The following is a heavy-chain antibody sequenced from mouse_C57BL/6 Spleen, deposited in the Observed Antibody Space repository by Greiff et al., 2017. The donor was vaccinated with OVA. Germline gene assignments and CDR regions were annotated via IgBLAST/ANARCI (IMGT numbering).Heavy chain of an antibody. Sequence: VKLVESGAELVKPGASVKISCKASGYAFSSYWMNWVKQRPGKGLEWIGQIYPGDGDTNYNGKFKGKATLTADKSSSTAYMQLSSLTSEDSAVYFCARVYYSNYEDYWGQGTTLTVSS. J-gene: IGHJ2*01. CDR1: GYAFSSYW. CDR2: IYPGDGDT. D-gene: IGHD2-5*01. V-gene: IGHV1-80*01. CDR3: ARVYYSNYEDY.